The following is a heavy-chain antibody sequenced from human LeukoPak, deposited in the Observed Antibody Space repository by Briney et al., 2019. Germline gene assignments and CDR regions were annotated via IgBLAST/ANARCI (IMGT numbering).Heavy chain of an antibody. CDR3: ARATKRGTMIVVNNWFDP. D-gene: IGHD3-22*01. J-gene: IGHJ5*02. CDR2: INPNSGGT. Sequence: WASVKVSCKASGYTFTGYYMHWVRQAPGRGLEWMGWINPNSGGTNYAQKFQGRVTMTRDTSISTAYMELSRLRSDDTAVYYCARATKRGTMIVVNNWFDPWGQGTLVTVSS. CDR1: GYTFTGYY. V-gene: IGHV1-2*02.